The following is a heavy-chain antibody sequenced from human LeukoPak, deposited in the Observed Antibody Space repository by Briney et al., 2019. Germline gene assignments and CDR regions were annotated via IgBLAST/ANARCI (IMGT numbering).Heavy chain of an antibody. CDR3: ATVMGSSPSTAYFAY. Sequence: PGGSLRLSCGGSGFIFSSYATNWVRQTPGKGLEWLSAISNDGRHIYYTDSVKGRFTTSRDNSRNTVYLQMNGLRVEDTAVHFCATVMGSSPSTAYFAYWGQGTLVTVSS. CDR2: ISNDGRHI. J-gene: IGHJ4*02. D-gene: IGHD6-6*01. V-gene: IGHV3-23*01. CDR1: GFIFSSYA.